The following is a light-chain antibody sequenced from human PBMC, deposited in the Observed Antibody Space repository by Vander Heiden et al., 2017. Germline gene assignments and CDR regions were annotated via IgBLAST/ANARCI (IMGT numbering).Light chain of an antibody. CDR1: QSITSY. Sequence: DIQMIQSPSSLSASVGDRVTITCRASQSITSYVNWYQQKPGEAPKLLIYATSNLQSGVPSRFSGSGFGTDFTLTINSLQPEDFSTYYCQQSHSTPRTFGQGTKVEIK. CDR2: ATS. V-gene: IGKV1-39*01. J-gene: IGKJ1*01. CDR3: QQSHSTPRT.